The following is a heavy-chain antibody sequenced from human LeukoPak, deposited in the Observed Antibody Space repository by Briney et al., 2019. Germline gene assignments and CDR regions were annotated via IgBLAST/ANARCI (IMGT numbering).Heavy chain of an antibody. J-gene: IGHJ4*02. CDR2: IYHSGST. CDR1: GYSISSGYY. CDR3: AANYYDSSGSTSSSSY. D-gene: IGHD3-22*01. Sequence: PSETLSLTCTVSGYSISSGYYGGWIRQPPGKGLEWVGSIYHSGSTYYNPSLKSRVTISVDTSKNQFSLKLSSVTAADTAVYYCAANYYDSSGSTSSSSYCGQATMVSVSS. V-gene: IGHV4-38-2*02.